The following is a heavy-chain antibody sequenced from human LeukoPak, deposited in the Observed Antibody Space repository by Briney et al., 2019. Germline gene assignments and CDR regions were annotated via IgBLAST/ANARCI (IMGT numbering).Heavy chain of an antibody. Sequence: PGGSLRLSCAASGFTFSSYAMHWVRQAPGKGLEWVAVISYDGSNKYYADSVKGRFTISRDNSKNTLYLQMNSLRAEDTAVYYCARGPGGSSGYYRFDYWGQGTLVTVSS. CDR3: ARGPGGSSGYYRFDY. J-gene: IGHJ4*02. CDR1: GFTFSSYA. D-gene: IGHD3-22*01. CDR2: ISYDGSNK. V-gene: IGHV3-30*04.